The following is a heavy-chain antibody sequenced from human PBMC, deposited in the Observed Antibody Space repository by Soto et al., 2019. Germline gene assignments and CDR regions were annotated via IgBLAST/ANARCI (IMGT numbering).Heavy chain of an antibody. D-gene: IGHD2-15*01. CDR1: GFTFSDHY. CDR3: ARGHCRGGSCYSRSFDI. CDR2: IRNKANSYTT. V-gene: IGHV3-72*01. J-gene: IGHJ3*02. Sequence: GGSLRLSCAASGFTFSDHYMDWVRQAPGKGLEWVGRIRNKANSYTTEYAASVKGRFTISRDDSKNSLYLQMNSLKTEDTAVYYCARGHCRGGSCYSRSFDIWGQGTMVTVSS.